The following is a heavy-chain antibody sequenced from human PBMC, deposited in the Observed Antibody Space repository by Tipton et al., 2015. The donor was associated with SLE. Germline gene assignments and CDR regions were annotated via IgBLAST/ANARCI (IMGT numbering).Heavy chain of an antibody. V-gene: IGHV4-34*01. J-gene: IGHJ5*02. CDR1: GESFSSYY. CDR2: INHSGST. CDR3: ARGDFTGATTWFDP. D-gene: IGHD1-26*01. Sequence: TLSLTCTVFGESFSSYYWNWIRQPPGKGLEWIGEINHSGSTNYNPSLKSRVTISVDTSKNQFSLKLSSVTAADTAVYYCARGDFTGATTWFDPWGQGTLVTVSS.